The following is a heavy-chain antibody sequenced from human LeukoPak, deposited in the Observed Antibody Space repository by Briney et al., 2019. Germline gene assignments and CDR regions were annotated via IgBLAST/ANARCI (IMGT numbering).Heavy chain of an antibody. CDR3: ARGGTAYYYGSGSSYFDY. D-gene: IGHD3-10*01. Sequence: ASVKVSCKASGYTFTSYDINWLRQATGQGLEWMGWMNPNSGNTGYAQKFQGRVTMTRNTSISTAYMELSSLRSEDTAVYYCARGGTAYYYGSGSSYFDYWGQGTLVTVSS. CDR2: MNPNSGNT. J-gene: IGHJ4*02. CDR1: GYTFTSYD. V-gene: IGHV1-8*01.